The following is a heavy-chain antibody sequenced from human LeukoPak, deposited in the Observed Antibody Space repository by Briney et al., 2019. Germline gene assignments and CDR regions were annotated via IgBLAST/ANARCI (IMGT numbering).Heavy chain of an antibody. Sequence: ASVKVSCKASGYTFTSYGISWVRQAPGQGLEWMGWISAYNGNTNYAQKLQGRVTMATDTSTSTAYMELRSLRSDDTAVHYCARVHLLEWLYPPFDYWGQGTLVTVSS. CDR3: ARVHLLEWLYPPFDY. J-gene: IGHJ4*02. CDR1: GYTFTSYG. V-gene: IGHV1-18*01. CDR2: ISAYNGNT. D-gene: IGHD3-3*01.